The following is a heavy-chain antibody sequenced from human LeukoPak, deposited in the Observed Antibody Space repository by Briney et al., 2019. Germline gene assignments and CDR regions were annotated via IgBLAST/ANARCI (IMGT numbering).Heavy chain of an antibody. CDR1: GYTFTSYY. CDR2: INPSGGST. J-gene: IGHJ4*02. V-gene: IGHV1-46*01. Sequence: GASVTVSCKASGYTFTSYYMHWVRQAPGQGLEWMGIINPSGGSTSYAQKFQGRVTMTRDTFTSTVYMELSSLRSEDTAVYYCARVPYADKDIVVVPAASNYFDYWGQGTLVTVSS. D-gene: IGHD2-2*01. CDR3: ARVPYADKDIVVVPAASNYFDY.